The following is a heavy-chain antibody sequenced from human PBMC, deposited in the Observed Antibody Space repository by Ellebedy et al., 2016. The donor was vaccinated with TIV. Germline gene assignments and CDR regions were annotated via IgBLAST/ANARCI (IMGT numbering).Heavy chain of an antibody. J-gene: IGHJ4*02. CDR1: GGTFNSHA. D-gene: IGHD3-10*01. CDR2: ITGMFRTV. V-gene: IGHV1-69*13. CDR3: ARGGAYYHRYFDD. Sequence: SVKVSCKASGGTFNSHAISWVRQAPGQGLEWMGGITGMFRTVNYAQKFQGRVTITADEFMTTAYMELSSLRSADTAVYYCARGGAYYHRYFDDWGQGTLVTVSS.